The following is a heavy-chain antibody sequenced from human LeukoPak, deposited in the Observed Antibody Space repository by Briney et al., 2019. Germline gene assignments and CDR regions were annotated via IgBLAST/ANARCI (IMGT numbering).Heavy chain of an antibody. J-gene: IGHJ4*02. CDR2: INPSGGST. CDR1: GYTFTSYY. CDR3: ASSAAGTAIEVD. D-gene: IGHD6-13*01. Sequence: GASVKVSCKASGYTFTSYYMHWVRQAPGQGLEWMGIINPSGGSTSYAQKSQGRVTMTRDTSTSTVYMELSSLRSEDTAVYYCASSAAGTAIEVDWGQGTLVTVSS. V-gene: IGHV1-46*03.